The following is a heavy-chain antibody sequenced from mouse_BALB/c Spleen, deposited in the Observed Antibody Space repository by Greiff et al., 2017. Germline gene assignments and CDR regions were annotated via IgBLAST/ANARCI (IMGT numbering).Heavy chain of an antibody. D-gene: IGHD2-1*01. CDR3: ARSDANFYFDY. V-gene: IGHV1-87*01. Sequence: QVQLQHSGAELARPGASVRLSCKASGYTFTSYWMQWVKQRPGQGLEWIGALYPGDGDTRYTQKFKGKATLTADKSSSTAYMQLSSLASEDSAVYYCARSDANFYFDYWGQGATLTVAS. CDR2: LYPGDGDT. CDR1: GYTFTSYW. J-gene: IGHJ2*01.